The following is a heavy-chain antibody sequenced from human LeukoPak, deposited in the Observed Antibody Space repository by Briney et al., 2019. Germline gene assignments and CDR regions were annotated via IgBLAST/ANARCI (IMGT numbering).Heavy chain of an antibody. D-gene: IGHD6-13*01. CDR1: GFTFSSYW. Sequence: GGSLRLSCAASGFTFSSYWMSWVRQAPGKGLEWVANIKQDGSEKYYVDSVKGRFTISRDNAKNSLYLQMNSLRAEDTAVYYCARDRDGSSWYGRFDYWGQGTLVTVSS. CDR2: IKQDGSEK. J-gene: IGHJ4*02. V-gene: IGHV3-7*01. CDR3: ARDRDGSSWYGRFDY.